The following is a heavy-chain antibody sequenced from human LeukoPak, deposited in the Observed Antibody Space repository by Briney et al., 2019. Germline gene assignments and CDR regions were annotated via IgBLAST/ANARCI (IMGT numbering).Heavy chain of an antibody. CDR3: ARGFCSGGSCYPPDALDI. V-gene: IGHV4-59*08. Sequence: SETLSLTCTVSGGSISSYYWSWIRQPPGKGLEWIGYIYYSGSTNYNPSLKSRVTISVDTSKNQFSLKLSSVTAADTAVYYCARGFCSGGSCYPPDALDIWGLGTLVTVSS. J-gene: IGHJ3*02. D-gene: IGHD2-15*01. CDR2: IYYSGST. CDR1: GGSISSYY.